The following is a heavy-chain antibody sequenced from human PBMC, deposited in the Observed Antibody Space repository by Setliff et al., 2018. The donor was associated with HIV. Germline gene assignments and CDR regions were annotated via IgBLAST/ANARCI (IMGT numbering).Heavy chain of an antibody. CDR3: ARDGYSSSWYVISGSFDY. CDR1: GGSFSDNY. V-gene: IGHV4-34*01. D-gene: IGHD6-13*01. CDR2: MYYSGST. Sequence: SETLSLTCAVYGGSFSDNYWSWIRQSPGKGLEWIGSMYYSGSTYYTPSLKSRITISLDTSKNQFSLRMRSVTAADTAVYYCARDGYSSSWYVISGSFDYWGQGILVTVSS. J-gene: IGHJ4*02.